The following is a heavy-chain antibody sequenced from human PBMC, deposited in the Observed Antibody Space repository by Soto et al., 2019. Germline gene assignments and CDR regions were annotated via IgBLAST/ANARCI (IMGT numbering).Heavy chain of an antibody. Sequence: GGSLRLSCGASGFTFSTYWMSWVRQAPGKGLEWVANMNQDGSEKNYVDSVKGRFTISRDNAKNSLYLKMNSLRAEDTALYHCTRDRGYSTFDICGQGSRVTVSS. D-gene: IGHD1-26*01. V-gene: IGHV3-7*01. CDR2: MNQDGSEK. CDR1: GFTFSTYW. J-gene: IGHJ3*02. CDR3: TRDRGYSTFDI.